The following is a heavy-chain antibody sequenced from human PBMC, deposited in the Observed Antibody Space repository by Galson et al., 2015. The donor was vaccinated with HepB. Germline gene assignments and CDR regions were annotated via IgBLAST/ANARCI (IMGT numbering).Heavy chain of an antibody. CDR1: GYTFTGYA. CDR3: ARGRWSSTSTAYYLDY. J-gene: IGHJ4*02. V-gene: IGHV1-3*01. Sequence: SVKVSCKASGYTFTGYAVYWVRQAPGQRPEWMGWINAGNGHTKYLQQFQGRLTVTRDTSASTTYMELSSLTSEDTAQYYCARGRWSSTSTAYYLDYWGQGTQVTVSS. D-gene: IGHD4-23*01. CDR2: INAGNGHT.